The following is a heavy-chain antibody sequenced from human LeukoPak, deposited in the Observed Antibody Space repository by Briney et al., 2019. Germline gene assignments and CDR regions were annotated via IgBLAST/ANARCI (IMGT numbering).Heavy chain of an antibody. J-gene: IGHJ5*02. CDR2: INHSGST. CDR3: ARGVVAARFWFDP. Sequence: SETLSLTCAVYGGSFSGYYWSWIRQPPGKGLEWIGEINHSGSTNYNPSLKSRVTISVDTSKNQFSLKLSSVTAADTAVYYCARGVVAARFWFDPWGQGTLVTVSS. D-gene: IGHD2-15*01. CDR1: GGSFSGYY. V-gene: IGHV4-34*01.